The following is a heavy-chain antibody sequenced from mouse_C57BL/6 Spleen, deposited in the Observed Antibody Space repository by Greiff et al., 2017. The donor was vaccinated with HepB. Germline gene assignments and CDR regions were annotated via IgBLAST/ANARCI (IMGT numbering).Heavy chain of an antibody. D-gene: IGHD1-1*01. Sequence: VQLQQSGPELVKPGASVKISCKASGYSFTDYNMNWVKQSNGKSLEWIGVINPNYGTTSYNQKFKGKATLTVDQSSSTAYMQLNSLTSEDSAVYYCASPIYYYGSSYENYYAMDYWGPGTSVTVSS. CDR1: GYSFTDYN. J-gene: IGHJ4*01. CDR2: INPNYGTT. CDR3: ASPIYYYGSSYENYYAMDY. V-gene: IGHV1-39*01.